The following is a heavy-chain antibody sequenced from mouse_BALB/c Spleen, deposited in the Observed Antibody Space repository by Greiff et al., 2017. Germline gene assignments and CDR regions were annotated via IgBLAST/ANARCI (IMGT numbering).Heavy chain of an antibody. CDR2: ISYDGSN. D-gene: IGHD2-1*01. CDR1: GYSITSGYY. J-gene: IGHJ4*01. Sequence: EVKLVESGPGLVKPSQSLSLTCSVTGYSITSGYYWNWIRQFPGNKLEWMGYISYDGSNNYNPSLKNRISITRDTSKNQFFLKLNSVTTEDTATYYCAKRGNYRFYAMDYWGQGTSVTVSS. V-gene: IGHV3-6*02. CDR3: AKRGNYRFYAMDY.